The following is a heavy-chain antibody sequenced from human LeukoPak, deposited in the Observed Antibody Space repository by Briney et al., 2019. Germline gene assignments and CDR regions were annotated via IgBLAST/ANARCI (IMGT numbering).Heavy chain of an antibody. CDR1: GFIVNSNY. Sequence: GGSLRLSCAASGFIVNSNYMNWVRQAPGKGLEWASVIKTSGSTHYADSVKGRFTISKHISKNTLYLEMTSLRPEDTAAYYCAREGDYGGNSIDLWGQGTLVIVSS. J-gene: IGHJ5*02. CDR3: AREGDYGGNSIDL. V-gene: IGHV3-53*04. CDR2: IKTSGST. D-gene: IGHD4-23*01.